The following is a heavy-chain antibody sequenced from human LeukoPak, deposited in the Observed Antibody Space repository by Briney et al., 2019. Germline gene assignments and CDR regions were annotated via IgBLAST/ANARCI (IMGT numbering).Heavy chain of an antibody. CDR3: ARAGSSGWYLDY. V-gene: IGHV3-7*01. CDR2: IKQDGGEK. J-gene: IGHJ4*02. Sequence: GGSLRLSCAASGFIFSNYWMTWVRHAPGKGLEWVATIKQDGGEKYYVDSVKGRFTISRDNAKNSLSLQMNSLRAEDTAVYYCARAGSSGWYLDYWGQGTLVTVSS. D-gene: IGHD6-19*01. CDR1: GFIFSNYW.